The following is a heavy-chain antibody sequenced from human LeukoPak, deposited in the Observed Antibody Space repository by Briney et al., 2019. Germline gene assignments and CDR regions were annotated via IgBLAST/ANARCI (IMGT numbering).Heavy chain of an antibody. J-gene: IGHJ4*02. CDR3: AKGVYGYADYALLDY. Sequence: GGSLRLSCAASGFTFSIYSMNWVRKAPGKGLERVSAISSSGGSTYYADSVKGRFTISRDSSKNTLYLLMSSLRAEDTAVYYCAKGVYGYADYALLDYWGQGTLVTVSS. V-gene: IGHV3-23*01. CDR1: GFTFSIYS. CDR2: ISSSGGST. D-gene: IGHD2-2*01.